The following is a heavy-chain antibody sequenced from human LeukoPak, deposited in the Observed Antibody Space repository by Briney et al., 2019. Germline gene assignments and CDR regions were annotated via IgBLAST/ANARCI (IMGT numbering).Heavy chain of an antibody. J-gene: IGHJ4*02. CDR3: AKSRSHSSAWYGSDFDY. V-gene: IGHV3-66*01. CDR1: GFTVSSNY. CDR2: IYSDGST. Sequence: GGSLRLSCTASGFTVSSNYMTWVRQAPGKGLEWVSVIYSDGSTYYTDSVKGRFTISRDNSKSTLYLQMNSLRAEDTALYFCAKSRSHSSAWYGSDFDYWGQGTLVTVSS. D-gene: IGHD6-19*01.